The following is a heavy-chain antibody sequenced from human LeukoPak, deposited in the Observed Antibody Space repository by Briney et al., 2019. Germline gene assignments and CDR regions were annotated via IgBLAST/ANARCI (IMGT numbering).Heavy chain of an antibody. J-gene: IGHJ5*02. D-gene: IGHD4-17*01. V-gene: IGHV4-34*01. CDR1: GGSFSGYN. CDR3: ARLPTGYPNWFDP. CDR2: IHYSGNT. Sequence: SETLSLTCAVYGGSFSGYNWGWIRQPPGKGLEWIGTIHYSGNTYYNPSLTSRVTQSVDTSKNQFSLRRSSVTAADTAMYYCARLPTGYPNWFDPWGQGTLVTVSS.